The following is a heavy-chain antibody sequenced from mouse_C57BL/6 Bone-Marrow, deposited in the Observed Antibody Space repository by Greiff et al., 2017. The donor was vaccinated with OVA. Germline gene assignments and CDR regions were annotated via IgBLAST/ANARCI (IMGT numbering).Heavy chain of an antibody. CDR2: LNPNYGTT. V-gene: IGHV1-39*01. Sequence: EVKLKQSGPELVKPGASVKISCKASGYSFTDYNMNWVKQSNGKSLEWIGVLNPNYGTTSYNQKFKGKATLTVDQSSSTAYMQLNSLTSEDSAVYYCANYYGSSWYFDVWGTGTTVTVSS. CDR1: GYSFTDYN. CDR3: ANYYGSSWYFDV. D-gene: IGHD1-1*01. J-gene: IGHJ1*03.